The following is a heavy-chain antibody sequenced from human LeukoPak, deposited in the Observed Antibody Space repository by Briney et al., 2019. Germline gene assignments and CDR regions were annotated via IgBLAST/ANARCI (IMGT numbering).Heavy chain of an antibody. Sequence: SVKVSFTASGGTFNIYANSWVRQAPGQGLEWMGGIIPIFGTANYAQKFQGRVTITTDESTSTAYMELSSLRSEDTAVYYCARDYPGIAAAGDAFDIWGQGTMVTVSS. J-gene: IGHJ3*02. D-gene: IGHD6-13*01. CDR2: IIPIFGTA. CDR3: ARDYPGIAAAGDAFDI. V-gene: IGHV1-69*05. CDR1: GGTFNIYA.